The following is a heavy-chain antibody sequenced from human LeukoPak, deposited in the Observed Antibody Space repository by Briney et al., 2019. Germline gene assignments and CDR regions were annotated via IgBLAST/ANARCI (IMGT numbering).Heavy chain of an antibody. Sequence: SSETLSLTCTVSGGSISSGSYYWSWIRQPAGKGLEWIGRIYTSGSTNYNPSLKSRVTISVDTSKNQFSLKLSSVTAADTAVYYCARDQGYCSGGSCLDWFDPWGQGTLVTVSS. CDR2: IYTSGST. D-gene: IGHD2-15*01. J-gene: IGHJ5*02. V-gene: IGHV4-61*02. CDR1: GGSISSGSYY. CDR3: ARDQGYCSGGSCLDWFDP.